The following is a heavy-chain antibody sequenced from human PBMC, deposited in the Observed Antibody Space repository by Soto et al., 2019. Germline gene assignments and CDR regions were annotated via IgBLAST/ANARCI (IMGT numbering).Heavy chain of an antibody. J-gene: IGHJ5*02. CDR2: IDPSDSYT. V-gene: IGHV5-10-1*01. Sequence: GESLKISCNGSGYSFTSYWISWVRQMPGKGLEWMGRIDPSDSYTNYSPSFQGHVTISADKSISTAYLQWSSLKASDTAMYYCARPYDHYDSSGYNTWDQGTLVTVSS. CDR3: ARPYDHYDSSGYNT. D-gene: IGHD3-22*01. CDR1: GYSFTSYW.